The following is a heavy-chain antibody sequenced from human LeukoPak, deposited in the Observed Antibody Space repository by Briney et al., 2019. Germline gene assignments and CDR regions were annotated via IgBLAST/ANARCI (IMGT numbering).Heavy chain of an antibody. CDR2: ITGSGGGT. CDR3: AKEGVGSGWYWDY. V-gene: IGHV3-23*01. Sequence: PGGSLRLSCAASGFTFGNSAMTWVRQAPGKGLEYVSSITGSGGGTFYADSVKGRFTISRDNSKNTLSLQMNSLRVDDTAVYYCAKEGVGSGWYWDYWGQGTLVTVSS. D-gene: IGHD6-19*01. J-gene: IGHJ4*02. CDR1: GFTFGNSA.